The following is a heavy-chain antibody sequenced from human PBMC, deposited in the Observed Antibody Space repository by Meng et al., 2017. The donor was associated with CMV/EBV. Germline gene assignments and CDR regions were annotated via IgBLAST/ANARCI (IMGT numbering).Heavy chain of an antibody. CDR2: ISSSGSTI. CDR3: ARDGPIVVVRGHYGMDV. CDR1: GFTFSSYE. J-gene: IGHJ6*02. D-gene: IGHD2-2*01. Sequence: GESLKISCAASGFTFSSYEMNWVRQAPGKGLEWVSYISSSGSTIYYADSVKGRFTISRDNAKNSLYLQMNSPRAEDTAVYYCARDGPIVVVRGHYGMDVWGQGTTVTVSS. V-gene: IGHV3-48*03.